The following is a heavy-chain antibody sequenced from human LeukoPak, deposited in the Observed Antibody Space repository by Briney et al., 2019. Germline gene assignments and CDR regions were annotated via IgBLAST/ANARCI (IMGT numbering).Heavy chain of an antibody. V-gene: IGHV3-53*01. CDR3: VRKNRDFNAAFDI. CDR2: SYSGSNT. J-gene: IGHJ3*02. CDR1: GFTVSNNY. D-gene: IGHD1-14*01. Sequence: GGSLRLSCTASGFTVSNNYMSWFRQAPGKGLEWVSISYSGSNTNYADSVKGRFTISRDTSQNTLSLQMNSLRAEDTAVYYCVRKNRDFNAAFDIWGQGTVVTVSA.